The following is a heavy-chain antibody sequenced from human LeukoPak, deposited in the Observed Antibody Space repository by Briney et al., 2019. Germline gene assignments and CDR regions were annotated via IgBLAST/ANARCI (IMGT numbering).Heavy chain of an antibody. D-gene: IGHD2-15*01. CDR1: GLTFSSYG. Sequence: AGGSLRLSCAASGLTFSSYGMPWVRQAPGKGLEWVAVISYDGSNKYYADSVKGRFTTSRDNSKNTLYLQMNSLRAEDTAVYYCAKDRGDFDYWGQGTLVTVSS. CDR3: AKDRGDFDY. J-gene: IGHJ4*02. V-gene: IGHV3-30*18. CDR2: ISYDGSNK.